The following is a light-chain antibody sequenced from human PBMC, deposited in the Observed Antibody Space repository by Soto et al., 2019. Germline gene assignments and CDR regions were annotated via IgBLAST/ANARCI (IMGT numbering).Light chain of an antibody. CDR2: EVS. Sequence: QSALTQPPSVSGSPGQSVTISCTGTSSDFGSYNRVSWYQQPPGTAPKAIIFEVSNRPSGVPDRFSGSKSGNTASLTISGLQAEDEADYYCSSSINGVRVFGTGTKLTVL. CDR3: SSSINGVRV. V-gene: IGLV2-18*02. CDR1: SSDFGSYNR. J-gene: IGLJ1*01.